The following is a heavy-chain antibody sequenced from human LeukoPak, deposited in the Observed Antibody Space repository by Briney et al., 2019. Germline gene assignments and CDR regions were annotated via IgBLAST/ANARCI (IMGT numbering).Heavy chain of an antibody. D-gene: IGHD5-18*01. J-gene: IGHJ4*02. CDR1: GGSISSSSYY. CDR3: ARHKGINADTAIGY. Sequence: SETLSLTCTVSGGSISSSSYYWGWIRQPPGKGLEWIGSIYYSGSTYYNPSLKSRVTISVDTSKNQFSLKLSSVTAADTAVYYCARHKGINADTAIGYWGQGTLVTVSS. CDR2: IYYSGST. V-gene: IGHV4-39*01.